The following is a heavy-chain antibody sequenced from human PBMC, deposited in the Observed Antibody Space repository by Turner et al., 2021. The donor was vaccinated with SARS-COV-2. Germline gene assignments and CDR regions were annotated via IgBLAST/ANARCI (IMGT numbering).Heavy chain of an antibody. CDR3: ARHSTVTENYSNGMDV. CDR1: GGSMRSNY. CDR2: IYYSGRT. V-gene: IGHV4-59*08. J-gene: IGHJ6*02. D-gene: IGHD4-17*01. Sequence: QVQLQESGPGLVKPSETVSLTCTVSGGSMRSNYWTWVRQPPGKGLEWIGHIYYSGRTNYNPSLKSRVTISIDTSKNQFSLSLSSVTAADTAVYYCARHSTVTENYSNGMDVWGQGTTVTVS.